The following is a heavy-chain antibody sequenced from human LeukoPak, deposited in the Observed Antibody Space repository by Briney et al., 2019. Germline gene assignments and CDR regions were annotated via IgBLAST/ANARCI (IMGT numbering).Heavy chain of an antibody. J-gene: IGHJ3*02. CDR1: GDIFTTYS. CDR2: INLSGGST. Sequence: ASVTVSCKASGDIFTTYSMHWVRQAPGQGPEWMGIINLSGGSTTYAQRFQGRVTMTGDTSTSIVHMELSSLRSEDTAIYYCAGEDVVLTAIHALDIWGQGTVVTVSS. CDR3: AGEDVVLTAIHALDI. D-gene: IGHD2-21*02. V-gene: IGHV1-46*01.